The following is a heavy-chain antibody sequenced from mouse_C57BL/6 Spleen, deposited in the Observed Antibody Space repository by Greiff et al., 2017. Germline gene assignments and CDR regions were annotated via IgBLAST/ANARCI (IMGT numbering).Heavy chain of an antibody. CDR2: ILPGSGST. CDR1: GYTFTGYW. J-gene: IGHJ4*01. CDR3: ARAPTTVVSNYYAMDY. V-gene: IGHV1-9*01. Sequence: VQLQQSGAELMKPGASVKLSCKATGYTFTGYWIEWVKQRPGHGLEWIGEILPGSGSTNYNEKFKGKATFTADTSSNTAYMQLSSLTTEDSAIYYCARAPTTVVSNYYAMDYWGQGTSVTVSS. D-gene: IGHD1-1*01.